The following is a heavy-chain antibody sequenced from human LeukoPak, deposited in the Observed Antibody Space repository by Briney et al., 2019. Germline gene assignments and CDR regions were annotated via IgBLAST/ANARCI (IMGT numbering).Heavy chain of an antibody. D-gene: IGHD5-18*01. Sequence: GGSLRLSCAASGFTFTSYTMHWVRQAPGKGLEWVSFISSSSSYIYYADSVKGRFTISRDNAKNLLFLHMNSLRVEDTAVYYCARIRGGYSYGSLDYWGQGTLVTVSS. J-gene: IGHJ4*02. CDR1: GFTFTSYT. CDR3: ARIRGGYSYGSLDY. V-gene: IGHV3-21*01. CDR2: ISSSSSYI.